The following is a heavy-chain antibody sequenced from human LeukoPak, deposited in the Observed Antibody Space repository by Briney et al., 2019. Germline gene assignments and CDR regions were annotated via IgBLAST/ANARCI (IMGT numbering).Heavy chain of an antibody. CDR3: ATIDYYDSSGVYGMDI. V-gene: IGHV3-23*01. Sequence: PGGSLRLSCAASGFTFSSYAMSWVRQAPGKGLEWVSAISGSGGSTYYADSVKGRFTISRDNSKNTLYLQMNSLRAEDTAVYYCATIDYYDSSGVYGMDIWGQGTTVTVSS. CDR2: ISGSGGST. CDR1: GFTFSSYA. J-gene: IGHJ6*02. D-gene: IGHD3-22*01.